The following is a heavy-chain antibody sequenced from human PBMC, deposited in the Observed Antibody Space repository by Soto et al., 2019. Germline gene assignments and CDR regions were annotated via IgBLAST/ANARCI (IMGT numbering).Heavy chain of an antibody. CDR3: ARGYCSGGSCYPFDY. CDR2: ISAYNGNT. CDR1: GYTFTSYG. J-gene: IGHJ4*02. D-gene: IGHD2-15*01. Sequence: QVQLVQSGAEVKKPGASVKVSCKASGYTFTSYGISWVRQAPGQGLEWMGWISAYNGNTNYAQKLQGRVTITTDTYTSTAYMELRSLRSDDTAVYYCARGYCSGGSCYPFDYWGQGTLVTVSS. V-gene: IGHV1-18*01.